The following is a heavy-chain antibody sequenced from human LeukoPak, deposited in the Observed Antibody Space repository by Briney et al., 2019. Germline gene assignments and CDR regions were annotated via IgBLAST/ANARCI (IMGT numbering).Heavy chain of an antibody. J-gene: IGHJ4*02. CDR2: IIGSGGST. Sequence: GRSLRLSCAASGFTFSSYSMSWVRQAPGKGLEWVSSIIGSGGSTFYADSVKGRFTISRDNSKNTLFLQMNSLRAEDTAVYYCAKSIRYNKYSFDYWGQGTLVTVSS. D-gene: IGHD5-24*01. CDR3: AKSIRYNKYSFDY. V-gene: IGHV3-23*01. CDR1: GFTFSSYS.